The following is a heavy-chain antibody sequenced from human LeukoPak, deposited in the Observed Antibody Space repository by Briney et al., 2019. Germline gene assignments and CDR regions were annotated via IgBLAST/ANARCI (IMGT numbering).Heavy chain of an antibody. V-gene: IGHV4-59*01. Sequence: SETLSLTCLVSAGSISSYYWSWLRQPPGNALEWIGYIYYSGTTNYNPSLTSPVTISVNTSKNQFSLKLSSVTAADTAVYDCARGMVPNYCGQGTLVTVSS. CDR1: AGSISSYY. CDR2: IYYSGTT. J-gene: IGHJ4*02. D-gene: IGHD3-10*01. CDR3: ARGMVPNY.